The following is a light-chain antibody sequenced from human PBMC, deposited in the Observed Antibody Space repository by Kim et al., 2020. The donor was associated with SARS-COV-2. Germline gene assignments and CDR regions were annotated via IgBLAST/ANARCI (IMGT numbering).Light chain of an antibody. CDR1: ISNIGSHY. J-gene: IGLJ3*02. CDR2: DNR. V-gene: IGLV1-51*01. CDR3: GTWDNSLSAGV. Sequence: GQKVTITCSGSISNIGSHYVSWYQQLPGTAPKLLIYDNRNRPSGIPDRFSGSKSGTSATLGITGLQTGDEADYYCGTWDNSLSAGVFGGGTKLTVL.